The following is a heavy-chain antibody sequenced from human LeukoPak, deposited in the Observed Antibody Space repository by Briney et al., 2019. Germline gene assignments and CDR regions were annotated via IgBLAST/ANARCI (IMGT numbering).Heavy chain of an antibody. CDR1: GFTFSDYY. Sequence: GGSLRLSCAASGFTFSDYYMSWIRQAPGKGLEWVSYITNSGSTIYYADSVKGRFTISRDNAKNSLYLQMNSLRAEDTAVYYCARTYYDILTGYNPYFDYWGQGILVTVSS. V-gene: IGHV3-11*04. CDR3: ARTYYDILTGYNPYFDY. CDR2: ITNSGSTI. J-gene: IGHJ4*02. D-gene: IGHD3-9*01.